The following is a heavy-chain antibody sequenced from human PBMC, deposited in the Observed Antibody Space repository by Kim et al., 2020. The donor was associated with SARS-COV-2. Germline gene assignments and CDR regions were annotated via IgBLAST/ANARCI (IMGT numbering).Heavy chain of an antibody. CDR2: ISWNSGSI. CDR1: GFTFDDYA. Sequence: GGSLRLSCAASGFTFDDYAMHWVRQAPGKGLEWVSGISWNSGSIGYADSVKGRFTISRDNAKNSLYLQMNSLRAEDTALYYCAKGNRIAAAMPQGFDYWGQGTLVTVSS. J-gene: IGHJ4*02. CDR3: AKGNRIAAAMPQGFDY. V-gene: IGHV3-9*01. D-gene: IGHD6-13*01.